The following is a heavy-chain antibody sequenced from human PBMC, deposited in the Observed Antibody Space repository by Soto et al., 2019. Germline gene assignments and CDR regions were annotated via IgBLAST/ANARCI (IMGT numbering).Heavy chain of an antibody. CDR1: GFTFSSYA. J-gene: IGHJ6*03. CDR3: ARPGVVAGTFPVYYYYYMDV. CDR2: ISGSGGST. D-gene: IGHD6-19*01. V-gene: IGHV3-23*01. Sequence: GGSLRLSCAASGFTFSSYAMSWVRQAPGKGLEWVSAISGSGGSTYYADSVKGRFTISRDNSKNTLYLQMNSLRAEDTAVYYCARPGVVAGTFPVYYYYYMDVWGKGTTVTVSS.